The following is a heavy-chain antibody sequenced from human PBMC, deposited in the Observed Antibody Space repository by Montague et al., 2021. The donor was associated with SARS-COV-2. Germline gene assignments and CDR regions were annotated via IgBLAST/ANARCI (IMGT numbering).Heavy chain of an antibody. D-gene: IGHD3-10*01. CDR3: ARSLFSSGSF. V-gene: IGHV3-7*01. CDR1: GFTFSHYW. CDR2: LKPDGSGQ. Sequence: SLRPSRAASGFTFSHYWMDWARQAPGKGLEWVVSLKPDGSGQNYLDSVKGRFTISRDNAKKSLYLQMNSLRVDDTAVYYCARSLFSSGSFWGQGTLVTVSS. J-gene: IGHJ4*02.